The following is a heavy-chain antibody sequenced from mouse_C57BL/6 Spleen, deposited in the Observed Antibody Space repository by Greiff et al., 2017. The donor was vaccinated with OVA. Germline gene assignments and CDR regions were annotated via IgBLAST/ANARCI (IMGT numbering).Heavy chain of an antibody. CDR1: GFTFTSYW. D-gene: IGHD1-1*01. Sequence: VQLQQSGTVLARPGASVKMSCKTSGFTFTSYWMHWVKQRPGQGLEWIGAIYPGNSDTSYNQKFKGKAKLTAVTSASTAYMELSSLTNEDSAVYYCTRSRDYGSSLAWFAYWGQGTLVTVSA. V-gene: IGHV1-5*01. J-gene: IGHJ3*01. CDR3: TRSRDYGSSLAWFAY. CDR2: IYPGNSDT.